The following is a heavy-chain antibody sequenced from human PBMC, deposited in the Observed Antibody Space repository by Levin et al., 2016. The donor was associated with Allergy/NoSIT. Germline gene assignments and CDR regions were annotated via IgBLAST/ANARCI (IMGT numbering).Heavy chain of an antibody. CDR3: ARVSGCGGDCYAGHFDL. Sequence: WVRQAPGQGLEWMGGIIPIFGTANYAQKFQGRVTITADKSTSTAYMELSSLRSEDTAVYYCARVSGCGGDCYAGHFDLWGRGTLVTVSS. V-gene: IGHV1-69*06. D-gene: IGHD2-21*02. J-gene: IGHJ2*01. CDR2: IIPIFGTA.